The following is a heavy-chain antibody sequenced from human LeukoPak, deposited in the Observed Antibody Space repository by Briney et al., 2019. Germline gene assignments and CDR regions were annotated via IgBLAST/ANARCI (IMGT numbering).Heavy chain of an antibody. CDR2: IYTSGST. J-gene: IGHJ5*02. D-gene: IGHD5-12*01. V-gene: IGHV4-4*07. CDR3: AGEEGIVATITLGFDP. CDR1: GGSISSYY. Sequence: SETRSLTCTVSGGSISSYYWSWIRQPAGKGLEWIGRIYTSGSTNYNPSLKSRVTMSVDTSKNQFSLKLSSVTAADTAVYYCAGEEGIVATITLGFDPWGQGTLVTVSS.